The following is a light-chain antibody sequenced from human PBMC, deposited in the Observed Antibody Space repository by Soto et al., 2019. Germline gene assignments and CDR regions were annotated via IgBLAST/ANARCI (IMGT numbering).Light chain of an antibody. CDR2: GAS. CDR3: HQYGSSPLT. CDR1: QSVTSTY. Sequence: EIVLTQSPGTLSLSPGERATLSCRASQSVTSTYLAWYQQKPGQAPRLLIYGASNRATGIPDRFTGSGSATDFTLTIRSLEPEVFAVYYFHQYGSSPLTFGGGTKVQIK. V-gene: IGKV3-20*01. J-gene: IGKJ4*01.